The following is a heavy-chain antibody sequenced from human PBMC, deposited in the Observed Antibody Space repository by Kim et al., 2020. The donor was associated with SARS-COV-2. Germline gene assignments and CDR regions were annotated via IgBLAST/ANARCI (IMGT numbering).Heavy chain of an antibody. V-gene: IGHV1-69*04. CDR3: ARDATYHSITMIVVVLDY. CDR2: IIPILGIA. D-gene: IGHD3-22*01. J-gene: IGHJ4*02. CDR1: GGTFSSYA. Sequence: SVKVSCKASGGTFSSYAISWVRQAPGQGLEWMGRIIPILGIANYAQKFQGRVTITADKSTSTAYMELSSLRSEDTAVYYCARDATYHSITMIVVVLDYWGQGTLVTVSS.